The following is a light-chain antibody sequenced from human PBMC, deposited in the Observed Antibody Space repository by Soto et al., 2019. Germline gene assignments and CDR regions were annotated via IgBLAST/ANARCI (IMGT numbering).Light chain of an antibody. CDR3: QQYNTWPPT. V-gene: IGKV3-15*01. CDR2: AAS. CDR1: QSVRNN. Sequence: EIVRTQSPATLCVSPGERATLSCRASQSVRNNLAWYQQKPGLAPRLLISAASTRATGIPARFSGSGSGTEFTLSIGSLQSEDFAIYYCQQYNTWPPTFGQGTKVDIK. J-gene: IGKJ1*01.